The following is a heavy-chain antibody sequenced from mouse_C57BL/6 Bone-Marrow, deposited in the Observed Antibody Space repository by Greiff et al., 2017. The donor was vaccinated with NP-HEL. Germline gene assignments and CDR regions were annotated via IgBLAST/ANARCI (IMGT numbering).Heavy chain of an antibody. V-gene: IGHV2-5*01. CDR3: AKIGNPWYFDV. CDR2: IWRGGST. J-gene: IGHJ1*03. Sequence: VKLMESGPGLVQPSQSLSITCTVSGFSLTSYGVHWVRQSPGKGLEWLGVIWRGGSTDYNAAFMSRLSITKDNSKSQVFFKMNSLQADDTAIYYCAKIGNPWYFDVWGTGTTVTVSS. CDR1: GFSLTSYG. D-gene: IGHD2-1*01.